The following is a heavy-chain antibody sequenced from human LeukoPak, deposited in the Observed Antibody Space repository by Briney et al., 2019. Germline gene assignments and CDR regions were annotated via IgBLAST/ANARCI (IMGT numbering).Heavy chain of an antibody. J-gene: IGHJ4*02. D-gene: IGHD3-10*01. CDR2: MKQDGSEK. CDR1: GFTFSSYW. V-gene: IGHV3-7*03. CDR3: ARDLNYGSGSYYRAAY. Sequence: GGSLRLSCAASGFTFSSYWMSWVRQAPGKGLEWVANMKQDGSEKYYVDSVKGRFTISRDNAKNSLYLQMNSLRAEDTAVYYCARDLNYGSGSYYRAAYWGQGTLVTVSS.